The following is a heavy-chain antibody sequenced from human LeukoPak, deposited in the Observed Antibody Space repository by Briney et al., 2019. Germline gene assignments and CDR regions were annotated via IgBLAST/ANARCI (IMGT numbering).Heavy chain of an antibody. Sequence: GRSLRLSCAASGFTFDDYAMHWVRHAPEKGLEWVSGISWNSGSIGYADSVKGRFTISRDNAKNSLYLQMNSLRAEDTAVYYCARDGRDYYDSSGYLDYWGQGTLVTVSS. J-gene: IGHJ4*02. V-gene: IGHV3-9*01. D-gene: IGHD3-22*01. CDR1: GFTFDDYA. CDR3: ARDGRDYYDSSGYLDY. CDR2: ISWNSGSI.